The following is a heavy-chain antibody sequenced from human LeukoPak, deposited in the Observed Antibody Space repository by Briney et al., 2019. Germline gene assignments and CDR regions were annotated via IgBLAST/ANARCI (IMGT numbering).Heavy chain of an antibody. J-gene: IGHJ4*02. CDR1: GDSISSSNSY. CDR2: MWFGATT. V-gene: IGHV4-39*07. Sequence: SETLSLTCTVSGDSISSSNSYWGWIRQPPGKGLEWIGSMWFGATTSYDPSLKSRVSISIDPSKNQFSMKLSSVTAADTALYYCARGRRGSYFQDFWGQGTLVTVSS. CDR3: ARGRRGSYFQDF. D-gene: IGHD1-26*01.